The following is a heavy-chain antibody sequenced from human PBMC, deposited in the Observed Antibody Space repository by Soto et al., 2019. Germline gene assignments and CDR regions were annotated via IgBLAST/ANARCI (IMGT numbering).Heavy chain of an antibody. V-gene: IGHV3-9*01. CDR1: GFTFDDYA. CDR3: AKDYSSGWAPHYYYYGMDV. D-gene: IGHD6-19*01. CDR2: ISWNSGSI. Sequence: LRLSCAASGFTFDDYAMHWVRQAPVKGLEWVSGISWNSGSIGYADSVKGRFTISRDNAKNSLYLQMNSLRAEDTALYYCAKDYSSGWAPHYYYYGMDVWGQGTTVTVYS. J-gene: IGHJ6*02.